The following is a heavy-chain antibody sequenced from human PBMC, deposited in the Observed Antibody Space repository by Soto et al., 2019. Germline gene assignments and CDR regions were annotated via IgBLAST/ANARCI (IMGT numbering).Heavy chain of an antibody. D-gene: IGHD3-10*01. CDR2: ISGGGDVT. Sequence: EVQLLESGGGLVQPGGSLRLSCAASGFIFSNYAMKWVRQAPGKGLKWVSIISGGGDVTFYADSVKGRFTISRDNSKNTLYLQMSSLRADDTAIYYCTKKITTVRGSDYVMDVWGQGTTVTVSS. V-gene: IGHV3-23*01. CDR3: TKKITTVRGSDYVMDV. J-gene: IGHJ6*02. CDR1: GFIFSNYA.